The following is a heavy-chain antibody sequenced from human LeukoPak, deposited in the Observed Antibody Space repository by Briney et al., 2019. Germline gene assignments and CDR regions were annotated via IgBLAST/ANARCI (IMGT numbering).Heavy chain of an antibody. CDR1: GYSFTSYW. V-gene: IGHV5-51*01. D-gene: IGHD3-10*01. J-gene: IGHJ4*02. CDR3: ARHYYYGSGSYSGGSHY. Sequence: GESLKISCKGSGYSFTSYWIGWVRQMPGKGLGWMGIIYPGDSDTRYSPSFQGQVTISADKSISTAYLQWSSLRASDTAMYYCARHYYYGSGSYSGGSHYWGQGTLVTVSS. CDR2: IYPGDSDT.